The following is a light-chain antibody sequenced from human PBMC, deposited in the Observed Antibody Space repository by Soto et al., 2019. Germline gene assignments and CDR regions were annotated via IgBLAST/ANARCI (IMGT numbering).Light chain of an antibody. V-gene: IGKV3-20*01. CDR1: RSVTSSY. Sequence: EIVLTQSPATLSLSPGERATLSCRASRSVTSSYLAWYQLKPGQAPRLLIYGASTRATGIPDRFSGSGSGTDFTLTISRLDPEDFAVYFCQQYGSSPRTFGQGTKVDIK. CDR3: QQYGSSPRT. CDR2: GAS. J-gene: IGKJ1*01.